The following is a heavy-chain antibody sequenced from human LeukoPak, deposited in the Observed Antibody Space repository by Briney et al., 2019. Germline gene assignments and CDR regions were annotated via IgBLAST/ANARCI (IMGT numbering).Heavy chain of an antibody. CDR3: ARVRSLDAFDI. V-gene: IGHV4-59*01. Sequence: SETLSLTCTFSGGPISSYYWSGTRQPPGKGLEWIGYIYYSGSTNYNPSLKSRVNISVDTSKNQFSLKLSSVTAADTAVYYCARVRSLDAFDIWGQGTMVTVSS. CDR2: IYYSGST. CDR1: GGPISSYY. D-gene: IGHD4-17*01. J-gene: IGHJ3*02.